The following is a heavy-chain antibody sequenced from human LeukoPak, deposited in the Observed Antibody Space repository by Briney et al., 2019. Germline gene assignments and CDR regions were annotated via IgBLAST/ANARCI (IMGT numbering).Heavy chain of an antibody. Sequence: SETLSLTCSVSGGSISSSTYYWGWIRQPPGKGLEWVGNIYFTGSTYYNPSLKSRVSISVDTSKKQFSLKLTSVTAADTAVYYCARDRKYYYHMDVWGKGTTVTVSS. CDR1: GGSISSSTYY. CDR3: ARDRKYYYHMDV. D-gene: IGHD1-14*01. V-gene: IGHV4-39*07. J-gene: IGHJ6*03. CDR2: IYFTGST.